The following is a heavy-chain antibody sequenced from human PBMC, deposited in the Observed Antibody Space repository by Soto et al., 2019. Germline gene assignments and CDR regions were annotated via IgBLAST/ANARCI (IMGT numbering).Heavy chain of an antibody. CDR3: ARGGSGPYVDY. J-gene: IGHJ4*02. V-gene: IGHV3-48*03. CDR2: ISSRDKTK. Sequence: PGGSLRLSCAASGFTFSSYEMNWVRQAPGKGLEWVSYISSRDKTKYYGDSVKGRFTIFRDNTKNSLYLQMNSLRVEDTAVYYCARGGSGPYVDYWGQGTMVTVSS. D-gene: IGHD3-10*01. CDR1: GFTFSSYE.